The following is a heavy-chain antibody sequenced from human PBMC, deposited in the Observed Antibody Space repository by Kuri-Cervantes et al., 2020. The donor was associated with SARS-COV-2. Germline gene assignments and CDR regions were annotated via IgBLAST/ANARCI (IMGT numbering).Heavy chain of an antibody. J-gene: IGHJ6*03. V-gene: IGHV3-48*04. CDR2: ISSSSSTI. Sequence: GESLKISCAASGFIFSSHSMNWVRQAPGKGLEWVSYISSSSSTIYYADSVKGRFTISRDNAKNSLYLQMNSLRAEDTAVYYCARGVVPAAIRYYYYYYMDVWGKGTTVTVSS. CDR3: ARGVVPAAIRYYYYYYMDV. CDR1: GFIFSSHS. D-gene: IGHD2-2*02.